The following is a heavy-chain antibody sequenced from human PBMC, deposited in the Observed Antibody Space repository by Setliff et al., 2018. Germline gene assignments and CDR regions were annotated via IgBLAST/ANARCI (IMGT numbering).Heavy chain of an antibody. CDR2: IYPGDSDT. J-gene: IGHJ3*02. Sequence: PGESLKISCKGSGYSFTSYWIGWVRQMPGKGLEWMGIIYPGDSDTRYSPSFQGQVTISADKSISTAYLQWSSLKASDTAMYYCARHKGDYDSSGYYYPNAFDIWGQGTMVTVSS. CDR3: ARHKGDYDSSGYYYPNAFDI. CDR1: GYSFTSYW. D-gene: IGHD3-22*01. V-gene: IGHV5-51*01.